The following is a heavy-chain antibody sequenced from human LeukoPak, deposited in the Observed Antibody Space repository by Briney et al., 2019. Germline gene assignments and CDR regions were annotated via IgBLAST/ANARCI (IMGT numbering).Heavy chain of an antibody. J-gene: IGHJ4*02. V-gene: IGHV3-23*01. D-gene: IGHD6-13*01. CDR3: AKDFVGSITSWYGGVDF. CDR2: ISGNGGST. Sequence: GESLRLSCAASGFTFSSYAMSWVRQAPGKGLEWVSAISGNGGSTYYADSVKGRFTISRDSSKNTLHLQMNSLRAEDTAVYYCAKDFVGSITSWYGGVDFLGQGTLVTVSS. CDR1: GFTFSSYA.